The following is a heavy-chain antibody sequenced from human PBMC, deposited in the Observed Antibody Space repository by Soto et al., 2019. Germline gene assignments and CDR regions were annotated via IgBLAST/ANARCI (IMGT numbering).Heavy chain of an antibody. V-gene: IGHV4-61*01. Sequence: QVQLQESGPGLVKPSETLSLTCTVSGGSVSSGSYYWSWIRQPPGKGLEWIGYIYYSGSTNYNPSLKRRVTISVDTSKKLFALKSSCVTAADTAVYYCARGEGGYGGYYQHADYGMDVWGRGTTVIVFS. D-gene: IGHD5-12*01. CDR1: GGSVSSGSYY. CDR3: ARGEGGYGGYYQHADYGMDV. CDR2: IYYSGST. J-gene: IGHJ6*02.